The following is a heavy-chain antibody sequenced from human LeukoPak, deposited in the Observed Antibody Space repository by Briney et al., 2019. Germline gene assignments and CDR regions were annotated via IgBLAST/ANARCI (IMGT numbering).Heavy chain of an antibody. CDR2: IYYSGST. D-gene: IGHD3-22*01. Sequence: SETLSLTCTVYGGSISSSSYYWGWIRQPPGKGLEWIGSIYYSGSTYYNPSLKSRVTISVDTSKNQFSLKLSSVTAADTAVYYCARLTYYYDSSGYSLYFDYWGQGTLVTVSS. V-gene: IGHV4-39*01. CDR3: ARLTYYYDSSGYSLYFDY. CDR1: GGSISSSSYY. J-gene: IGHJ4*02.